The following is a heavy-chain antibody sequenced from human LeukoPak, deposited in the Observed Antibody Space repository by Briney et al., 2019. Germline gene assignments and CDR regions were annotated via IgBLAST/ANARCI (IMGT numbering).Heavy chain of an antibody. Sequence: GGSLRPSCAASGFSFSYGMSWVRQAPGKGLEWVSAISGSGDKTYYLDSVKGRFTISRDISKNTLFLQMNNLRAEDMAIYYCAAPPRAGARPPYDFWGHGTLVTVSS. V-gene: IGHV3-23*01. CDR1: GFSFSYG. CDR3: AAPPRAGARPPYDF. D-gene: IGHD6-6*01. CDR2: ISGSGDKT. J-gene: IGHJ4*01.